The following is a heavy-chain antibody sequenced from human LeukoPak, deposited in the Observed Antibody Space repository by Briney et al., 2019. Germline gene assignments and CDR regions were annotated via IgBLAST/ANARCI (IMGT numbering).Heavy chain of an antibody. J-gene: IGHJ5*02. CDR3: ARHYYDFWSGYPSVVDP. V-gene: IGHV4-59*12. D-gene: IGHD3-3*01. Sequence: PSETLSLTCTVSGGSISSYYWSWIRQPPGKGLEWIGYIYYSGSTNYNPSLKSRVIISVDTSKNQFSLKLSSVTAADTAVYYCARHYYDFWSGYPSVVDPWGQGTLVTVSS. CDR1: GGSISSYY. CDR2: IYYSGST.